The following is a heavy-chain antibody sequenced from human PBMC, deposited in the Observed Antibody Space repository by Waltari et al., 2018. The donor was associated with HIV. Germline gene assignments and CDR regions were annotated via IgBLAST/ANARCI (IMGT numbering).Heavy chain of an antibody. D-gene: IGHD2-2*01. V-gene: IGHV4-38-2*02. Sequence: QVQLQESGPGLVKPSAPLSLTCAVSGSSISSGYFLGWIRHPPGKGLEWMGSIYHSGSTYYNPSRKSRVTISVDTSKNQFSLKLSSVTAADTAVYYCARDDPVVPGMDVWGQGTTVTVSS. CDR3: ARDDPVVPGMDV. J-gene: IGHJ6*02. CDR2: IYHSGST. CDR1: GSSISSGYF.